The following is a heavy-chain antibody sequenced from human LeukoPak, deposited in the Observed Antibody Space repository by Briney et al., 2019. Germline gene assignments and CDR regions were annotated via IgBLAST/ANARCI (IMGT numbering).Heavy chain of an antibody. J-gene: IGHJ4*02. Sequence: GGSLRLSCAASGFTVSSNYMSWVRQAPGKGLEWVSVIYSGGSTYYADSVKGRFTISRDNSKNTLYLQMNSLRVEDTAVYYCAKGWDGGDLGGWGQGTLVTVSS. V-gene: IGHV3-66*01. CDR1: GFTVSSNY. CDR3: AKGWDGGDLGG. D-gene: IGHD4-17*01. CDR2: IYSGGST.